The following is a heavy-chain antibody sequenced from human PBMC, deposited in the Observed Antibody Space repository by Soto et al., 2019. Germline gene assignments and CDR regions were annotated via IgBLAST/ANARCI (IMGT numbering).Heavy chain of an antibody. CDR3: ENGGTIIGVQRWFDP. D-gene: IGHD3-3*01. J-gene: IGHJ5*02. CDR1: GFTFSSYA. Sequence: WGSLRLSCAASGFTFSSYAMTWVRQAPGKGLEWVSGIRDSGSTTYYADSVKGRFTISRDNSKNTLYLQMNSLRAEDTAVYYCENGGTIIGVQRWFDPWGQGTLVTVSS. V-gene: IGHV3-23*01. CDR2: IRDSGSTT.